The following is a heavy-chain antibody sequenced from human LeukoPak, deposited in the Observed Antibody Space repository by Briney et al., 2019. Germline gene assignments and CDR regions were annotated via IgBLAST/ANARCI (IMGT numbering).Heavy chain of an antibody. Sequence: VWSLRLSCAASGFTFGSSYMHWVRQDPGKGLVWVSCISSDGTSTNYADSVKGRFTISRDNPKNTVYLQMNSLRAEDTAVYYCARDVGSSLHSWGQGTLVIVSS. V-gene: IGHV3-74*01. CDR2: ISSDGTST. D-gene: IGHD2-2*01. J-gene: IGHJ4*02. CDR3: ARDVGSSLHS. CDR1: GFTFGSSY.